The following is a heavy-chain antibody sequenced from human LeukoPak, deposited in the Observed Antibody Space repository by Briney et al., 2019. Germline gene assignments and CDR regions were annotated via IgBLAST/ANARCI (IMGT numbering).Heavy chain of an antibody. CDR2: IYPGDSDA. D-gene: IGHD2-2*01. CDR3: ARWLGYCSSSRCYQPFDY. V-gene: IGHV5-51*01. CDR1: GYSFTSYW. J-gene: IGHJ4*02. Sequence: GESLKFSCKGSGYSFTSYWIGWVREMPGKGLEWMGIIYPGDSDARYSPSFQGQVTISADKSISTTYLHWSSLKASDTAMYYCARWLGYCSSSRCYQPFDYWGQGTLVTVSS.